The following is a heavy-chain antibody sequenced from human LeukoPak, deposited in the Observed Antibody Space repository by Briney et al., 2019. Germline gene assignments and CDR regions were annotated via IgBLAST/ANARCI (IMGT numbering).Heavy chain of an antibody. CDR2: INQDGSEK. D-gene: IGHD2-15*01. CDR3: ARVGGRYCSGGSCYYYYGMDV. J-gene: IGHJ6*02. Sequence: GGFLRLSCAASGFTFSSYWMSWVRQAPGKGLEWVANINQDGSEKYYVDSVKGRFTISRDNAKNSLYLQMNSLRAEDTAVYYCARVGGRYCSGGSCYYYYGMDVWGQGTTVTVSS. V-gene: IGHV3-7*01. CDR1: GFTFSSYW.